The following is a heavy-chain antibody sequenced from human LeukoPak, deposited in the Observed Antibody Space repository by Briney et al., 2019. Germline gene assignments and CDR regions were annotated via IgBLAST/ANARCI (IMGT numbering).Heavy chain of an antibody. Sequence: PSEALSLTCTVSGGSISSGSYYWSWVRQPAGKGLEWLGRIYTSGSTNYNPSRKSRVTISVDTSKNQFSLKLSSVTAADTAVYYCARGHDSDAFDIWGQGTMVTVSS. D-gene: IGHD1-1*01. CDR2: IYTSGST. CDR1: GGSISSGSYY. CDR3: ARGHDSDAFDI. V-gene: IGHV4-61*02. J-gene: IGHJ3*02.